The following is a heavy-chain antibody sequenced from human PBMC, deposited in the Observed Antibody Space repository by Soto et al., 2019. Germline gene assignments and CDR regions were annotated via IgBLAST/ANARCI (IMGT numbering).Heavy chain of an antibody. CDR2: ISSSSSTI. CDR3: ARPTYSYDSGGAPGQ. V-gene: IGHV3-48*01. Sequence: EVRLVESGGGLVQPGGSLRLSCAASGFTFSTYSMNWVRQAPGKGLGWVSYISSSSSTIFYTDSVKGRFTVSRENDKNEMYLPLNSLRSEDTADHYCARPTYSYDSGGAPGQWGQRTRVTVSP. D-gene: IGHD3-22*01. J-gene: IGHJ6*01. CDR1: GFTFSTYS.